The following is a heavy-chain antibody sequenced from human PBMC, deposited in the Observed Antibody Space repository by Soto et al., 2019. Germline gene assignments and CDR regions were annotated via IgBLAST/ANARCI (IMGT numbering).Heavy chain of an antibody. D-gene: IGHD1-1*01. CDR3: ARGRGVDGQRQFDY. J-gene: IGHJ4*02. Sequence: EVQLLESGGGLVPPGGSLRLSCVASGLIFSSYGMTWVRQAPGKGLEWVSGISRGGDSAYYADSVKGRFTIYRDNSKKTVYLQMNSLRAEDTAVYYCARGRGVDGQRQFDYWGQGTLVTVSS. CDR2: ISRGGDSA. CDR1: GLIFSSYG. V-gene: IGHV3-23*01.